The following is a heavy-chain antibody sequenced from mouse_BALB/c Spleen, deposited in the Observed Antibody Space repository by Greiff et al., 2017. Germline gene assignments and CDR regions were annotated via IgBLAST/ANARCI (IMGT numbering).Heavy chain of an antibody. J-gene: IGHJ3*01. D-gene: IGHD2-1*01. CDR2: ISDGGSYT. Sequence: EVKLMESGGGLVKPGGSLKLSCAASGFTFSDYYMYWVRQTPEKRLEWVATISDGGSYTYYPDSVKGRFTISRDNAKNNLYLQMSSLKSEDTAMYYCARGWGNYVPFAYWGQGTLVTVSA. V-gene: IGHV5-4*02. CDR3: ARGWGNYVPFAY. CDR1: GFTFSDYY.